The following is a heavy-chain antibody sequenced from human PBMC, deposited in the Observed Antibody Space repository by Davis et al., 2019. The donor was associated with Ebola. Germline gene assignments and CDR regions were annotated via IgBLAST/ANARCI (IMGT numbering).Heavy chain of an antibody. Sequence: AASVKVSCKASGYTFTSYAMNWVRQAPGQGLEWMGWINTNTGNPTYAQGFTGRFVFSLDTSVSTAYLQISSLKAEDTAVYYCARARAASSSWYSGYYYYYYGMDVWGKGTTVTVSS. V-gene: IGHV7-4-1*02. D-gene: IGHD6-13*01. CDR2: INTNTGNP. CDR1: GYTFTSYA. CDR3: ARARAASSSWYSGYYYYYYGMDV. J-gene: IGHJ6*04.